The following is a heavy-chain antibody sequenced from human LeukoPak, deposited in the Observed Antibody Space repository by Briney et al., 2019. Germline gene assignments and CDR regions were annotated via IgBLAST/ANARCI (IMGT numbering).Heavy chain of an antibody. CDR3: ARGRLYYATDY. CDR2: ISYTGST. D-gene: IGHD3-10*01. Sequence: SETLSLTCTVSGGSISSSSYYWGWIRQPPGKGLEWIGYISYTGSTNYNPSLKSRVTISVDTSKNQFSLKLSSVTAADTAVYYCARGRLYYATDYWGQGTLVTVSS. V-gene: IGHV4-61*05. J-gene: IGHJ4*02. CDR1: GGSISSSSYY.